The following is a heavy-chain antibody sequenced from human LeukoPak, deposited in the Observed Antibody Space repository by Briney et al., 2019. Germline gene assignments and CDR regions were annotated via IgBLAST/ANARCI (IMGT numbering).Heavy chain of an antibody. D-gene: IGHD3/OR15-3a*01. Sequence: GRSLTLSFAASGFTFSSYGMHWVRQAPGKGLEWVAITSYDESYKNYADSVRGRLIISRDNSKKTLSLQINSLRADDTAVYYCPKELSGFLACFECWGRGGLVGVSS. CDR1: GFTFSSYG. CDR2: TSYDESYK. CDR3: PKELSGFLACFEC. J-gene: IGHJ4*02. V-gene: IGHV3-30*18.